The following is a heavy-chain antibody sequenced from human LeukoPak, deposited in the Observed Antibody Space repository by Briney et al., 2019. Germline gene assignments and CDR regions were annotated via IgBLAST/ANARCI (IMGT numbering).Heavy chain of an antibody. CDR2: ISAYNGNT. D-gene: IGHD2-2*03. CDR1: GYTFTNYG. V-gene: IGHV1-18*01. J-gene: IGHJ6*02. Sequence: VKVSCKTSGYTFTNYGISWVRQAPGLGLEWMGWISAYNGNTNYAQKVQGRVTMSTDTSTSTAYMDLRRLRSDDTAVYYCARVRVDIVVVPAAPLVIYAMDVWGQGTTVTVSS. CDR3: ARVRVDIVVVPAAPLVIYAMDV.